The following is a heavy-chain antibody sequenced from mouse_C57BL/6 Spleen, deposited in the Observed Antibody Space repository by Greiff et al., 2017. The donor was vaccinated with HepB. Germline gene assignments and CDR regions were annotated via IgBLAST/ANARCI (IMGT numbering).Heavy chain of an antibody. V-gene: IGHV1-69*01. CDR3: ARSGGLRRKTWFAY. Sequence: QVQLQQPGAELVMPGASVKLSCKASGYTFTSYWMHWVKQRPGQGLEWIGEIDPSDSYTNYNQKFKGKSTLTVDKSSSTAYMQLSSLTSEDSAVYYCARSGGLRRKTWFAYWGQGTLVTVSA. CDR2: IDPSDSYT. D-gene: IGHD2-4*01. CDR1: GYTFTSYW. J-gene: IGHJ3*01.